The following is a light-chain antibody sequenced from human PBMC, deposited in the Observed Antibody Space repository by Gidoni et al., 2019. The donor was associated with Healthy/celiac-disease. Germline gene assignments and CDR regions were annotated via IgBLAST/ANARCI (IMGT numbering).Light chain of an antibody. CDR1: QSLLHSNGYNY. CDR2: LGS. V-gene: IGKV2-28*01. Sequence: ILMTQSPLSLPVTPGEPASISCRSSQSLLHSNGYNYLDWYLQKPGQSPQLLIYLGSNRASGVPDRFSGSGSGTDFTLKISRVEAEDVGVYCCMQALQTPPSFGQGTKLEIK. CDR3: MQALQTPPS. J-gene: IGKJ2*03.